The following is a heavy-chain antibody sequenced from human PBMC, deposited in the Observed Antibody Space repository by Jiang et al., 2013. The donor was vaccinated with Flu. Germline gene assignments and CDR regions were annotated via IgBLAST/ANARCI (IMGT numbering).Heavy chain of an antibody. D-gene: IGHD6-13*01. J-gene: IGHJ4*02. CDR3: ARDAGPGYSLSGDFDY. CDR2: INTNTGNP. Sequence: RQAPGQGLEWMGWINTNTGNPTYAQGFTGRFVFSLDTSVSTAYLQISSLKAEDTAVYYCARDAGPGYSLSGDFDYWGQGTLVTVSS. V-gene: IGHV7-4-1*02.